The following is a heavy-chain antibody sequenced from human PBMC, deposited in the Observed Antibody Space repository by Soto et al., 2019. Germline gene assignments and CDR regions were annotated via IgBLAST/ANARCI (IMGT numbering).Heavy chain of an antibody. CDR3: ARGVHYDSSGYYYFY. CDR2: IIPLFGTA. Sequence: QVQLVQSGAEVKKPGSSVKVSCKASGGTFSTYAIDWVRQAPGQGLEWMGGIIPLFGTAKYAQNFQGRITITAGESTNTAYMELRSMRSQATAVYYCARGVHYDSSGYYYFYWGQGTLVTVSS. J-gene: IGHJ4*02. V-gene: IGHV1-69*01. CDR1: GGTFSTYA. D-gene: IGHD3-22*01.